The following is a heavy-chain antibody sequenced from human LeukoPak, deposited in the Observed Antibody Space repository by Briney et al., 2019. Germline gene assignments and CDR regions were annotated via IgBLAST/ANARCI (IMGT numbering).Heavy chain of an antibody. Sequence: SETLSLTCTVSGGSISSYYWSWIRQPPGKGLERIGYIYYSGSTNYNPSLKSRVTMSVDTSKNQFSLKLSSVTAADTAVYYCAREWSSSIQYLDYWGQGTLVTVSS. J-gene: IGHJ4*02. CDR1: GGSISSYY. D-gene: IGHD6-6*01. V-gene: IGHV4-59*12. CDR3: AREWSSSIQYLDY. CDR2: IYYSGST.